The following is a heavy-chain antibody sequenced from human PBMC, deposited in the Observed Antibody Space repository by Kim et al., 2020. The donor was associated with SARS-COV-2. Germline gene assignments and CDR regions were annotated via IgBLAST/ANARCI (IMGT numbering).Heavy chain of an antibody. CDR3: AKDVRYYDFCNGMDV. J-gene: IGHJ6*02. D-gene: IGHD3-3*01. Sequence: GGSLRLSCAASGFTFDDYAMHWVRQAPGKGLEWVSGISWNSGSIGYADSVKGRFTISRDNAKNSLYLQMNSLRAEDTALYYCAKDVRYYDFCNGMDVWGQGTTVTVSS. CDR2: ISWNSGSI. V-gene: IGHV3-9*01. CDR1: GFTFDDYA.